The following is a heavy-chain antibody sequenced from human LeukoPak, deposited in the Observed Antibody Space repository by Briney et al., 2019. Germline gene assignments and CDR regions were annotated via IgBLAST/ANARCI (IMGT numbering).Heavy chain of an antibody. V-gene: IGHV3-48*03. CDR3: ARAYCSSTSCWVLAGAFDI. CDR2: ISSSGSTI. CDR1: GFTFSSYE. Sequence: QPGGSLRLSCAASGFTFSSYEMNWVRQAPGKGLEWVSYISSSGSTIYYADSVKGRFTISRDNAKNSLYLQMNSLRAEDTAVYYCARAYCSSTSCWVLAGAFDIWGQGTMVTVSS. D-gene: IGHD2-2*01. J-gene: IGHJ3*02.